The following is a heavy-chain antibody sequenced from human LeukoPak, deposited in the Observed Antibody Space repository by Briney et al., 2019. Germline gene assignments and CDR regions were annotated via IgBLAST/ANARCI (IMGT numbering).Heavy chain of an antibody. CDR3: ARSAGYYDSSAYGDY. V-gene: IGHV4-34*01. D-gene: IGHD3-22*01. J-gene: IGHJ4*02. Sequence: SETLSLTCAVYGGSFSGYYWSWIRQPPGKGLEWIGEINHSGSTNYNPSLKSRVTISVDTSKNQFSLKLSSVTAADTAVYYCARSAGYYDSSAYGDYWGQGTLVTVSS. CDR1: GGSFSGYY. CDR2: INHSGST.